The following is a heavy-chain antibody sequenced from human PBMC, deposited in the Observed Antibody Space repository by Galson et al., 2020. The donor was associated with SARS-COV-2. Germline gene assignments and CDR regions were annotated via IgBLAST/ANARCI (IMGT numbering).Heavy chain of an antibody. D-gene: IGHD6-13*01. CDR3: ARGVLGYSSSWEGYYLGY. Sequence: GGPLRLSCAASGFTFSSYGMHRVRQAPGKGLEWVAVIWYDGSNKYYADSVKGRFTISRDNSKNTLYLQMNSLRAEDTAVYYCARGVLGYSSSWEGYYLGYWGQGTLVTGAS. J-gene: IGHJ4*02. CDR2: IWYDGSNK. CDR1: GFTFSSYG. V-gene: IGHV3-33*01.